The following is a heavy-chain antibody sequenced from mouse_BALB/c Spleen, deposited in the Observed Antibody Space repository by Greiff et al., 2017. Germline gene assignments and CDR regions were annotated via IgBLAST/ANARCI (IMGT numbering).Heavy chain of an antibody. CDR3: ARDELRRDYAMDY. D-gene: IGHD2-4*01. CDR2: IWGDGST. Sequence: QVQLQQSGPGLVAPSQSLSITCTVSGFSLTGYGVNWVRQPPGKGLEWLGMIWGDGSTDYNSALKSRLSISKDNSKSQVFLKMNSLQTDDTARYYCARDELRRDYAMDYWGQGTSGTVSS. J-gene: IGHJ4*01. CDR1: GFSLTGYG. V-gene: IGHV2-6-7*01.